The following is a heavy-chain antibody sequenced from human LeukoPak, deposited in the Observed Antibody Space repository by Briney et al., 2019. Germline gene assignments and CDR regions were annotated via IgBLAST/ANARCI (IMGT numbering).Heavy chain of an antibody. CDR1: GGSISSYY. CDR3: ASEGYYGSGSYYKPYYYYMDV. D-gene: IGHD3-10*01. Sequence: SETLSLICTVSGGSISSYYWSWIRQPAGKGLEWIGRIYTSGSTNYNPSLKSRVAMSVDTSKNQFSLKLSSVTAADTAVYYCASEGYYGSGSYYKPYYYYMDVWGKGTTVTISS. V-gene: IGHV4-4*07. J-gene: IGHJ6*03. CDR2: IYTSGST.